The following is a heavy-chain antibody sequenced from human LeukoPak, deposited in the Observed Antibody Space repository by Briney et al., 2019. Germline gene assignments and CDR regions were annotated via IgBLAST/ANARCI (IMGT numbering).Heavy chain of an antibody. CDR3: ARRPQSDGTYGGPPGLDY. CDR2: ITHTGNT. CDR1: GETFSGNS. Sequence: PSETLSLTCAVYGETFSGNSWNWIRQPPGKGLEWIGEITHTGNTNYKPSLKSRLTISVDTAKNQFSRKLNSVTAADTAVYYCARRPQSDGTYGGPPGLDYWGRGTPVGVYS. V-gene: IGHV4-34*01. J-gene: IGHJ4*02. D-gene: IGHD4-23*01.